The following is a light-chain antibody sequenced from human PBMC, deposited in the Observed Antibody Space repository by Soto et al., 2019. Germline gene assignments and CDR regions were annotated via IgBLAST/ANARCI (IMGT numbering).Light chain of an antibody. V-gene: IGKV1-5*01. Sequence: DIHMTQSPSTLSASVGDSVTITCRASERISGWLAWYQQKPGKAPKLLIYDASSLQSGVPTRFSGGGSGTEFTLTISSLQSDDFATYYCQQYNSYSTFGPGTIVEI. CDR2: DAS. J-gene: IGKJ3*01. CDR3: QQYNSYST. CDR1: ERISGW.